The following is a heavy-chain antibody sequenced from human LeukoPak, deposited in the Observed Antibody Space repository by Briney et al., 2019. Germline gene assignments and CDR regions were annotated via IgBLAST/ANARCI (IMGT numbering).Heavy chain of an antibody. D-gene: IGHD3-10*01. J-gene: IGHJ4*01. CDR1: GDSVSNGNYY. CDR2: IYYTGKT. CDR3: ARSQNYYXSGDY. V-gene: IGHV4-61*03. Sequence: PSETLSLTCTVSGDSVSNGNYYWSWLRQPPGKALEWIGYIYYTGKTYYNPSLEGRVTILVDTSRNHFSVKLSSVTAADTAVYYCARSQNYYXSGDYWSXGTLVXVSS.